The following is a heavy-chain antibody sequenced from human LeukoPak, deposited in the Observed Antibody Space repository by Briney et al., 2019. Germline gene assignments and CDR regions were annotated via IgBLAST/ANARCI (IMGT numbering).Heavy chain of an antibody. CDR1: GGTFSSYA. J-gene: IGHJ4*02. CDR3: ARGGYDQSIGY. V-gene: IGHV7-4-1*02. CDR2: INTNTGNP. D-gene: IGHD5-12*01. Sequence: GASVKVSCKASGGTFSSYAISWVRQAPGQGLEWMGWINTNTGNPTYAQGFTGRFVFSLDTSVGTAYLQISSLKAEDTAVYYCARGGYDQSIGYWGQGTLVTVSS.